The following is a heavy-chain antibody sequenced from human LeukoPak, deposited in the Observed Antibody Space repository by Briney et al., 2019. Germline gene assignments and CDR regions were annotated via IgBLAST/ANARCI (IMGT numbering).Heavy chain of an antibody. CDR2: IYYSGST. V-gene: IGHV4-59*01. J-gene: IGHJ4*02. CDR3: ARAYYDILTGLSFDY. D-gene: IGHD3-9*01. Sequence: SETLSLTCTVSGGSISSYYWSWIRQPPGKGLEWIGYIYYSGSTNYNPSLKSRVTISVDTSKNQFSLKLSSVTAADTAVYYCARAYYDILTGLSFDYWGQGTLVTVSS. CDR1: GGSISSYY.